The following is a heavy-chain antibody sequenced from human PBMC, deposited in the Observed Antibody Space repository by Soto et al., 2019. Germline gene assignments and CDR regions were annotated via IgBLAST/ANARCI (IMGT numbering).Heavy chain of an antibody. V-gene: IGHV4-31*03. J-gene: IGHJ3*02. Sequence: SEAQSLTCPVSSGSSTRGRYYSICIRHHQEKGLWWIGYIYYAGSTYYNPSLKRRVTISVDTSKNQSALKLSSVTAADTAVYYGASPRTWESAIDIWCLVTIVTV. CDR3: ASPRTWESAIDI. D-gene: IGHD1-26*01. CDR1: SGSSTRGRYY. CDR2: IYYAGST.